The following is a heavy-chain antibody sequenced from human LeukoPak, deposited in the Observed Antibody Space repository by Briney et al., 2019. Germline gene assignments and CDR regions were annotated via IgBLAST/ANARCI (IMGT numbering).Heavy chain of an antibody. D-gene: IGHD3-3*01. CDR1: GFTFDAYA. J-gene: IGHJ4*02. CDR3: AKDIGGLITIPFDY. CDR2: ISWNSGSI. Sequence: PGGSLRLSCAASGFTFDAYAMHWVRQAPGKGLEWVSGISWNSGSIGYADSVKGRFTISRDNAKNSLYLQMDSLRAEDTALYYCAKDIGGLITIPFDYWGQGTLVTVSS. V-gene: IGHV3-9*01.